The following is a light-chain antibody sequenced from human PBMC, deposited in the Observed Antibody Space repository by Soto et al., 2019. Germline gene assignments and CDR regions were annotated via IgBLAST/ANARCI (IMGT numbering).Light chain of an antibody. V-gene: IGKV3-15*01. CDR3: QQYNKWPLFT. Sequence: EIVMTQSPATLSVSPGERATLSCRASQSVSSNLAWYQQRPGQAPRLLIYGASTRATGIPARFSGSGSGTEFTLTISSLQSEDFAVYYCQQYNKWPLFTFGPGNRVDIK. CDR2: GAS. CDR1: QSVSSN. J-gene: IGKJ3*01.